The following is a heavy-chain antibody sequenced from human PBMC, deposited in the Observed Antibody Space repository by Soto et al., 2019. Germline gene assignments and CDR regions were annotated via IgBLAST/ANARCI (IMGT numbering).Heavy chain of an antibody. D-gene: IGHD2-2*01. CDR3: VRAPGYCNNTNCFYFFDY. CDR2: IYHSGST. CDR1: GGSISSGGYS. J-gene: IGHJ4*02. Sequence: SETLSLTCAVSGGSISSGGYSWSWIRQPPGKGLEWIGYIYHSGSTYYNPSLKSRVTISVDRSKNQFSLKLSSVTAADTALYYCVRAPGYCNNTNCFYFFDYWGQGALVTVSS. V-gene: IGHV4-30-2*01.